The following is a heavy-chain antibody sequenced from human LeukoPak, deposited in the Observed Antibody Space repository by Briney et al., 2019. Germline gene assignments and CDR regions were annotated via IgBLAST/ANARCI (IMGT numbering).Heavy chain of an antibody. CDR1: GASISSFY. Sequence: SETLSLTCTASGASISSFYWSWIRQPPGKGLEWIGYIYYSGSTNYNPSLKSRVTISVDTSKNQFSLKLSSVTAADTAVYYCARPGGIRGELSFAFDIWGQGTMVTVSS. J-gene: IGHJ3*02. CDR2: IYYSGST. CDR3: ARPGGIRGELSFAFDI. D-gene: IGHD3-16*02. V-gene: IGHV4-59*01.